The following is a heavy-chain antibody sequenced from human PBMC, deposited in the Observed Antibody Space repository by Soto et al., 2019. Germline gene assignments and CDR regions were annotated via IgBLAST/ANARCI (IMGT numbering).Heavy chain of an antibody. CDR2: ISSSSSTI. D-gene: IGHD3-22*01. CDR3: AKTGTYDSSGYYPIDAFDI. Sequence: GGSLRLSCAASGFTFSSYSMNWVRQAPGKGLEWVSYISSSSSTIYYADSVKGRFTISRDNSKNTLYLQMNSLRAEDTAVYYCAKTGTYDSSGYYPIDAFDIWGQGTMVTVSS. CDR1: GFTFSSYS. V-gene: IGHV3-48*01. J-gene: IGHJ3*02.